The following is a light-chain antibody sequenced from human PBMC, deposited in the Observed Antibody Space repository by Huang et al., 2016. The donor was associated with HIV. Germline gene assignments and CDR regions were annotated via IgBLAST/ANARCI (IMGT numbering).Light chain of an antibody. J-gene: IGKJ1*01. CDR1: QSLVHSDGNTY. V-gene: IGKV2-30*02. CDR3: MQGTHWPRT. CDR2: KVP. Sequence: DVVMTQSPLSLPVTLGQPASISCRSSQSLVHSDGNTYLNWFHQRPGQSPRRLIYKVPNRDSGVPDRFSVSGSGTDFTLKISRVEAEDVGVYYCMQGTHWPRTFGQGTKVEIK.